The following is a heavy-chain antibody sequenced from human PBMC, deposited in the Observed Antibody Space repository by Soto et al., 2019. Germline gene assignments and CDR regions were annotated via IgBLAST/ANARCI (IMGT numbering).Heavy chain of an antibody. CDR2: IYYSGTT. J-gene: IGHJ6*02. CDR1: GGAISSDGYY. CDR3: AASCVACGGFNYYGMDV. V-gene: IGHV4-31*03. Sequence: QVQLQESGPGLVKPSQTLSLTCTVSGGAISSDGYYWYWIRQHPGKGLEWIGYIYYSGTTYYNPSLKSRVTISVDMSTNQFSLKLSSGTAADTAVYYCAASCVACGGFNYYGMDVWGQGTTVTVSS. D-gene: IGHD2-21*01.